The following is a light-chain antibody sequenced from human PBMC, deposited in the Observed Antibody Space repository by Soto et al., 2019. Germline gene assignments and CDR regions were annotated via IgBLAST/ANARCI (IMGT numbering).Light chain of an antibody. CDR1: SSDVGGYNY. CDR3: SSYTSSSTPVV. Sequence: QSVLTQPASVSGSPGQSITISCTGTSSDVGGYNYVSWYQQHPGKAPKLMIYDVSNRPSGVSNRFSGPKSGNTAALTISGLQAEDEVDYYCSSYTSSSTPVVFGGGTELTVL. CDR2: DVS. V-gene: IGLV2-14*01. J-gene: IGLJ2*01.